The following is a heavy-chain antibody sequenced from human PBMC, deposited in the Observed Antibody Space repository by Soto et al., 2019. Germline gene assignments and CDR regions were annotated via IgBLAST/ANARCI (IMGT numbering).Heavy chain of an antibody. Sequence: SETLSLTCTVSGGSIGTYYWSWIRQSPGKGLEWIANIYYSGTTNYNLSLKSQVTISMDTSKNQFSLTLSSVTAADTAVYYCARDSTDHLFDPWGQGILVTVAS. CDR3: ARDSTDHLFDP. J-gene: IGHJ5*02. V-gene: IGHV4-59*01. CDR1: GGSIGTYY. CDR2: IYYSGTT. D-gene: IGHD3-3*02.